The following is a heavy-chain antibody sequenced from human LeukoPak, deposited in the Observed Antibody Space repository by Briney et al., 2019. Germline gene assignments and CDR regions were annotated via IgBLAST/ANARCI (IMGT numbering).Heavy chain of an antibody. CDR2: ISGGGSST. Sequence: GGSLRLSCVASGFTFSSYAMNWVRQAPGKGLEWVSAISGGGSSTYYADSVKGRFTISRDNSKNTLYLQMNSLRAEDTALYYCAKIRSSGYYGEFDYWGQGTLVTVSS. D-gene: IGHD3-22*01. CDR3: AKIRSSGYYGEFDY. J-gene: IGHJ4*02. V-gene: IGHV3-23*01. CDR1: GFTFSSYA.